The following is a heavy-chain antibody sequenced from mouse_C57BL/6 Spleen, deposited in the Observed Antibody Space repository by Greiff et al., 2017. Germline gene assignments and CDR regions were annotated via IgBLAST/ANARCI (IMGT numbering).Heavy chain of an antibody. Sequence: VQLQQSGAELVKPGASVKLSCTASGFNIKDYYMHWVKQRTEQGLEWIGRIDPEDGETKYDPKVQGKATITADTASNTAYLQLSSLTSEDTAVYYCARSLPLYYGSSPYAMDYWGQGTSVTVSS. CDR1: GFNIKDYY. CDR2: IDPEDGET. D-gene: IGHD1-1*01. J-gene: IGHJ4*01. V-gene: IGHV14-2*01. CDR3: ARSLPLYYGSSPYAMDY.